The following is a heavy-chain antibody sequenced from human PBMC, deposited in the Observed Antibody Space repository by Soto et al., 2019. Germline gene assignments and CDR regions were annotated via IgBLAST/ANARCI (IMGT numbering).Heavy chain of an antibody. CDR3: ARDLKVVPAAIIPCGAFDI. V-gene: IGHV1-2*04. CDR2: INPNSGGT. D-gene: IGHD2-2*01. J-gene: IGHJ3*02. Sequence: GASVKVSCKASGYTFTGYYMHWVRQAPGQGLEWMGWINPNSGGTNYAQKFQGWVTMTRDTSISTAYMELSRLRSDDTAVYYCARDLKVVPAAIIPCGAFDIWGQGTMVTVSS. CDR1: GYTFTGYY.